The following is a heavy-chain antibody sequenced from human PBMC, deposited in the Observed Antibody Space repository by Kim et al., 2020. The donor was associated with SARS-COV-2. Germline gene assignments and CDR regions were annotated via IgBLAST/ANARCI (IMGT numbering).Heavy chain of an antibody. V-gene: IGHV3-21*01. D-gene: IGHD6-19*01. J-gene: IGHJ4*02. Sequence: ADSVKGRFTISRDNAKNSLYLQMNSLRAEDTAVYYCARDQFKGSRGPLDYWGQGTLVTVSS. CDR3: ARDQFKGSRGPLDY.